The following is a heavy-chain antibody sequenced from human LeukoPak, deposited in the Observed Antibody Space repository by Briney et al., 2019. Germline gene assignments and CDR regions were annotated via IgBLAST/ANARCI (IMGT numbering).Heavy chain of an antibody. Sequence: ASVKVSCKVSGYTLTELSMHWVRQAPGKGLEWMGSFDPEDGETIYAQKFQGRVTMTEDTSTDTAYMELSSLRSEDTAVYYCATSCRACGSGWYYFDYWGQGTLVTVSS. V-gene: IGHV1-24*01. J-gene: IGHJ4*02. CDR1: GYTLTELS. D-gene: IGHD6-19*01. CDR3: ATSCRACGSGWYYFDY. CDR2: FDPEDGET.